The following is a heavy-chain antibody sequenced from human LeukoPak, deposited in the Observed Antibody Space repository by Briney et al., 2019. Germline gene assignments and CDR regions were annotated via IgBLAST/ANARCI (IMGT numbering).Heavy chain of an antibody. J-gene: IGHJ1*01. CDR2: ISYDGSNK. D-gene: IGHD6-13*01. CDR3: AKGSSWYEGEYFQH. Sequence: PGRSLRLSCAASGFTFSSYGMHWVRQAPGKGLEWVAVISYDGSNKYYADSVKGRFTISRDNSKNTLYLQMNSLRAEDTAVYYCAKGSSWYEGEYFQHWGQGTLVTVSS. CDR1: GFTFSSYG. V-gene: IGHV3-30*18.